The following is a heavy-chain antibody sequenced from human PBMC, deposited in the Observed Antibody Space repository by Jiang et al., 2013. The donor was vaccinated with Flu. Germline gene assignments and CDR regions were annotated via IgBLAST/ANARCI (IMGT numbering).Heavy chain of an antibody. J-gene: IGHJ1*01. V-gene: IGHV5-10-1*01. Sequence: SCKGSGYSFTSYWIRLGAPDARERPGVDGRIDPSDSYTNYSPSFQGHVTISADKSISTAYLQWSSLKASDTAMYYCARAYLAYCGGDCYSDPEYFQHWGQGTLVTVSS. D-gene: IGHD2-21*02. CDR1: GYSFTSYW. CDR2: IDPSDSYT. CDR3: ARAYLAYCGGDCYSDPEYFQH.